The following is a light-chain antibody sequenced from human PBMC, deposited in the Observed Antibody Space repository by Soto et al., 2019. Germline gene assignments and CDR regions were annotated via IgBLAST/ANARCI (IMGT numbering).Light chain of an antibody. CDR1: SSNIGAGYD. V-gene: IGLV1-40*01. CDR2: GNS. J-gene: IGLJ2*01. Sequence: QSVLTQPPSVSGAPGQRVTISCTGNSSNIGAGYDVHWYQQLPGKAPKLLIFGNSHRPSGVPDRFFGSKSGTSASLAITGLQAEDEADYYCQSYESSLSGWIFGGGTKLTVL. CDR3: QSYESSLSGWI.